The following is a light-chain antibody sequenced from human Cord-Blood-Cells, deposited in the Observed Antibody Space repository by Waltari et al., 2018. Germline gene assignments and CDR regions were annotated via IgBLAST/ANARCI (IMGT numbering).Light chain of an antibody. V-gene: IGLV2-14*01. CDR2: DVS. CDR3: SSYTSSSTGV. CDR1: STDVGGYNY. Sequence: QSALTQPASVSGSPGPSIPISCTGTSTDVGGYNYVPWYQPHPGKAPKPMSYDVSNRPSGVSNRFSGSKSGNTASLTISGLQAEDEADYYCSSYTSSSTGVFGGGTKLTVL. J-gene: IGLJ2*01.